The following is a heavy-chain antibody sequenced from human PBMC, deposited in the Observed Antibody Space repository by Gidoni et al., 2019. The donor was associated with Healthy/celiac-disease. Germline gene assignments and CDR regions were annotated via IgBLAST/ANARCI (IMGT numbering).Heavy chain of an antibody. CDR3: AIALGYCSSTSCYPSYYYYGMDV. J-gene: IGHJ6*02. D-gene: IGHD2-2*01. CDR2: ISSSGSTI. Sequence: EVQMVESGGGLVQPGGSLRLTCAASGFPSRSYEINVVGQAQGKGLEWVSYISSSGSTIYYADSVKGRFTIARDNAKNSLYLQMNSLRAEDTAVYYCAIALGYCSSTSCYPSYYYYGMDVWGQGTTVTVSS. CDR1: GFPSRSYE. V-gene: IGHV3-48*03.